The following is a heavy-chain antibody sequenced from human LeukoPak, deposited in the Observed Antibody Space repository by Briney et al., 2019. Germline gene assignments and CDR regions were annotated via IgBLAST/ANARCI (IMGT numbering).Heavy chain of an antibody. J-gene: IGHJ6*03. CDR3: ARQRWSWYFYMDV. CDR2: IRSDGSTI. CDR1: GFTFSSYE. Sequence: PRGSLRLSCAVSGFTFSSYEMNWVRQAPGKGLGWVSYIRSDGSTIFYADSVKGRFTISRDNAKNSLYLQMNSLRAEDTAVYYCARQRWSWYFYMDVWGKGTTVTISS. V-gene: IGHV3-48*03. D-gene: IGHD2-15*01.